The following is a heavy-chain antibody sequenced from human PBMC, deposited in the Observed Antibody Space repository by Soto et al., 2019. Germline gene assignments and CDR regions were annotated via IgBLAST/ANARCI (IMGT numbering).Heavy chain of an antibody. V-gene: IGHV4-34*01. CDR2: INHSGST. D-gene: IGHD5-12*01. J-gene: IGHJ4*02. CDR3: ARVGGYDDFDY. CDR1: GGSFSGYY. Sequence: PSETLSLTCAVYGGSFSGYYWSWIRQPPGKGLEWIGEINHSGSTNYNPSLKSRVTISVDTSKNQFSLKLSSVTAADTAVYYCARVGGYDDFDYWGQGTLVTVSS.